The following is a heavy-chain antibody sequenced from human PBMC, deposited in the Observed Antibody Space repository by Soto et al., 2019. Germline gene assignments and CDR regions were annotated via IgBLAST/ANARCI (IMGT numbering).Heavy chain of an antibody. CDR1: GGSFSSYA. V-gene: IGHV1-69*13. Sequence: SVKVSCKASGGSFSSYAISWVRQAPGQGLEWMGGIIPIFGTANYAQKFQGRVTITADESTSTAYMELSSLRSEDTAVYYCARDKIGLELGGVLGYWGQGTLVTVSS. CDR3: ARDKIGLELGGVLGY. CDR2: IIPIFGTA. D-gene: IGHD1-7*01. J-gene: IGHJ4*02.